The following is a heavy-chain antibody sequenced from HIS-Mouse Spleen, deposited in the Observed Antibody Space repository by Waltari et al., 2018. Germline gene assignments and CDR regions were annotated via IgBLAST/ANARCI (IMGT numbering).Heavy chain of an antibody. CDR1: GFTVSSNY. CDR2: IYSGGST. V-gene: IGHV3-53*02. D-gene: IGHD3-10*01. J-gene: IGHJ3*02. CDR3: ARDSSGSGSYGGAAFDI. Sequence: EVQLVETGGGLIQPGGSLRLSCAASGFTVSSNYMSWVRQAPGKGLEWVSVIYSGGSTYYGDAVKGGLTISRENSKNTLYLQMNSLRAEDTAVYYCARDSSGSGSYGGAAFDIWGQGTMVTVSS.